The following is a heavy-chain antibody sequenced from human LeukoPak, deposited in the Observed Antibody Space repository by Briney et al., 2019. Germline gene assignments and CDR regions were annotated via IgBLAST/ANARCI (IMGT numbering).Heavy chain of an antibody. J-gene: IGHJ4*02. V-gene: IGHV3-53*01. CDR2: IYSDNT. CDR3: ARRAGAYSHPYDH. Sequence: RGSLRLSCTVSGFTVSSNSMSWVRQAPGKGLEWVSFIYSDNTHYSDSVKGRFTISRDNSKNTLYLQMNSLRAEDTAVYYCARRAGAYSHPYDHWGQGTLVTVSS. D-gene: IGHD4/OR15-4a*01. CDR1: GFTVSSNS.